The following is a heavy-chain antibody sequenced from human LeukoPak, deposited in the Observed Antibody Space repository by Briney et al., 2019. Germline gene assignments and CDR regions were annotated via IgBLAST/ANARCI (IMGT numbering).Heavy chain of an antibody. CDR3: TRPSHLWVPVAQAGY. V-gene: IGHV3-49*02. CDR1: GFNFEDFP. Sequence: GGSLRLSCVASGFNFEDFPMNWVRQAPGKGLEWVGFIKSSAYGGAAEYAASVRGRFTISRDDSKSIVYLQMNSLKSEDTAVYYCTRPSHLWVPVAQAGYWGQGTLVTVSS. J-gene: IGHJ4*02. CDR2: IKSSAYGGAA. D-gene: IGHD3-16*01.